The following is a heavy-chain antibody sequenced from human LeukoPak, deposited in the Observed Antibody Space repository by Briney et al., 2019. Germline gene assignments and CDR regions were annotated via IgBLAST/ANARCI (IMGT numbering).Heavy chain of an antibody. Sequence: SETLSLTCAVYGGSFSGYYWSWIRQPPGKGLEWIGEINHSGSTNYNPSLKSRVTISVDTSKNQFSLKLSSVSAADTAVYYCARYPARTIFGVVIMLGMDVWGQGTTVTVSS. CDR2: INHSGST. V-gene: IGHV4-34*01. J-gene: IGHJ6*02. CDR3: ARYPARTIFGVVIMLGMDV. CDR1: GGSFSGYY. D-gene: IGHD3-3*01.